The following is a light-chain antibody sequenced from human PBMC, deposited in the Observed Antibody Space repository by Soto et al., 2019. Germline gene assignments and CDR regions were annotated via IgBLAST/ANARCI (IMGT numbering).Light chain of an antibody. CDR1: QSVSSNS. CDR2: GTS. Sequence: EIVLTQSPGTLSLSPGESATLSCRASQSVSSNSLAWYRRNPGQPPSLLIYGTSTRATDIPRRFSGSGSGTDFPLTITRLEPEHFAVYFCQQYGDSPPTFGQGTKVEVK. V-gene: IGKV3-20*01. CDR3: QQYGDSPPT. J-gene: IGKJ1*01.